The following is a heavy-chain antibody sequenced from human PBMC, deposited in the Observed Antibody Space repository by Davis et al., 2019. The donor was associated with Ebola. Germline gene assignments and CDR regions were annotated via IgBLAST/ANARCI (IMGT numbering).Heavy chain of an antibody. CDR2: VTSSGGGT. CDR1: GFTFSNYA. D-gene: IGHD6-19*01. V-gene: IGHV3-23*01. J-gene: IGHJ6*04. CDR3: AKGGSGWPSDYSYGMGV. Sequence: GGSLRLSCAASGFTFSNYAMTWARQPPGKGLEWVPAVTSSGGGTYYADSGKGRFTISRDNSKNALYLQMNSLTVEDTAVYYCAKGGSGWPSDYSYGMGVWGKGTTVTVSS.